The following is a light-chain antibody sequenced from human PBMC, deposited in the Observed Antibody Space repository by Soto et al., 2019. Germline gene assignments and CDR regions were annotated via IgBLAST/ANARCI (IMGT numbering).Light chain of an antibody. CDR1: QGISSY. CDR2: IAS. J-gene: IGKJ1*01. CDR3: QQLDNYPRT. V-gene: IGKV1-9*01. Sequence: DIQLTQSPSFLSASVGDRVTITCRASQGISSYLAWYQQKPGKAPKLLIYIASTLQSGVPSRFSGSGSGTEFTLTISSLQPEDFATYYCQQLDNYPRTFGQGTKVEIK.